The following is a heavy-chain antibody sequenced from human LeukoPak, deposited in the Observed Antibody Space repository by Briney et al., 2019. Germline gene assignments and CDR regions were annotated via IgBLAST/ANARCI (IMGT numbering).Heavy chain of an antibody. CDR2: SYYSGST. CDR3: ARHGGGYSYGLFYYFDY. Sequence: SETLCLTCAVSGVSFSSSSYYWGCIRQRPGQGLEWVVSSYYSGSTYHNPSLKSRVTISVDTSKNQFSLKLNSVTAADTAVYYCARHGGGYSYGLFYYFDYWGQGTLVTVSS. V-gene: IGHV4-39*01. CDR1: GVSFSSSSYY. J-gene: IGHJ4*02. D-gene: IGHD5-18*01.